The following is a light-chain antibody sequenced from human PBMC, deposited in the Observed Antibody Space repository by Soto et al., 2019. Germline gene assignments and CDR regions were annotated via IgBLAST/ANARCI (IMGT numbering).Light chain of an antibody. Sequence: DIVLTQSPATLSLSPGERATLSCRASQSVYSYLAWYQQKPGQAPRLLIYDASKRASGIPARFSGSGSGTVFTLTISSLEPEDFAVYYCQQRSNWPPTWTFGQGTKVEIK. V-gene: IGKV3-11*01. CDR1: QSVYSY. CDR3: QQRSNWPPTWT. J-gene: IGKJ1*01. CDR2: DAS.